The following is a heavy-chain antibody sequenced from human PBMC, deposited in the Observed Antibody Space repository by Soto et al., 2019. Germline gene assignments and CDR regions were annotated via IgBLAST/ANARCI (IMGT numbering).Heavy chain of an antibody. J-gene: IGHJ4*02. CDR2: ISGVGDKT. V-gene: IGHV3-23*01. CDR1: GFTFSAHA. CDR3: AKDYSNNWVD. Sequence: EVQLLESGGGLVQPGGSLRLSCAASGFTFSAHAMSWVRQAPGKGLEWVSGISGVGDKTYYADSVKGRFTISRDNSKNTLYLQMSSLRAEDTAIYYCAKDYSNNWVDWGQGTLVTVSS. D-gene: IGHD1-1*01.